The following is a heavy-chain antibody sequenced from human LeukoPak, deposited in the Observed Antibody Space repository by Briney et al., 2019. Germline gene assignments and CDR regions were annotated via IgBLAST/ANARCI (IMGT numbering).Heavy chain of an antibody. Sequence: SETLSLTCTVSGGSISSYYWSWIRQPPGKGLEWIGYIYYSGSTNYNPSLKSRVTISVDTSKNQFSLKLSSVTAADTAVYYCARPLVTTVAFDIWGQGTMVTVSS. CDR3: ARPLVTTVAFDI. D-gene: IGHD4-17*01. V-gene: IGHV4-59*01. J-gene: IGHJ3*02. CDR2: IYYSGST. CDR1: GGSISSYY.